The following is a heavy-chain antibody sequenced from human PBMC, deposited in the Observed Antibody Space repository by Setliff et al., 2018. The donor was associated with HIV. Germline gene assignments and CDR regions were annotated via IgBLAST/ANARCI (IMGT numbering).Heavy chain of an antibody. CDR3: ATYADRESNRFDP. J-gene: IGHJ5*02. Sequence: ASETLSLTCTVSGGSIRSGNHYWSWIRQPAGKGLEWIGRIYTSGSTNYNPSLKSRVTMSLDTSKNQFSLKLSSVTAADTAVYYCATYADRESNRFDPWGQGILVTVSS. CDR2: IYTSGST. CDR1: GGSIRSGNHY. D-gene: IGHD3-10*01. V-gene: IGHV4-61*02.